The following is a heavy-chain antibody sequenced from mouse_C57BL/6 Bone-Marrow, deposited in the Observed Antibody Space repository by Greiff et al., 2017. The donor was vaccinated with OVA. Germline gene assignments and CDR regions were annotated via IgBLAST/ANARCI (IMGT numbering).Heavy chain of an antibody. CDR2: INPNNGGT. D-gene: IGHD2-4*01. Sequence: VQLQQSGPELVKPGASVKIPCKASGYTFTDYNMDWVKQSHGKSLEWIGDINPNNGGTIYNLKFKGKATLTVDKSSSTAYMELRSLTSEDTAVYYCARSDYDYDEGYFDVWGTGTTVTVSS. V-gene: IGHV1-18*01. CDR3: ARSDYDYDEGYFDV. J-gene: IGHJ1*03. CDR1: GYTFTDYN.